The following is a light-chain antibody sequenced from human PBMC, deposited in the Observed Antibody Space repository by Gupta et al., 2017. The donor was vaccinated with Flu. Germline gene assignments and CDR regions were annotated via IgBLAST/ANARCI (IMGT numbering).Light chain of an antibody. CDR3: QQSDSTFWT. V-gene: IGKV1-39*01. J-gene: IGKJ1*01. CDR2: AAS. CDR1: QNIFSS. Sequence: DIQMTQSPSSLSASVGDRVTITCRASQNIFSSLNWYQQKPGKAPKLLIHAASSLQSGVPSRFSGTGSGTDFSLTIIRLQPEDIATYYCQQSDSTFWTFGQGTKVEIK.